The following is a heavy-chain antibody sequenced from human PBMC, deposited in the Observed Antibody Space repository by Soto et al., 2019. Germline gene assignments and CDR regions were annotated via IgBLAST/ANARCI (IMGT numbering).Heavy chain of an antibody. CDR2: IYSGGNT. CDR3: ERHAWLEN. J-gene: IGHJ4*02. D-gene: IGHD3-9*01. Sequence: EVQLVETGGGLIYPGGSLRLSCAASGVSVSGDTMNWVRQAPGKGLEWISAIYSGGNTNDAGSVKGRFTISRDTSKHTLYLQMSSMRVEDTAVYYCERHAWLENWGQGTLVTVSS. CDR1: GVSVSGDT. V-gene: IGHV3-53*02.